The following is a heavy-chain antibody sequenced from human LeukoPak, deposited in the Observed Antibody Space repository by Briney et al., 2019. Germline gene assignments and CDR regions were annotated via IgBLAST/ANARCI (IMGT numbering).Heavy chain of an antibody. J-gene: IGHJ1*01. CDR2: IYPGDSDT. Sequence: GESLKISCKASGYNFSKRWIGWVRQMPGKGLEWMGIIYPGDSDTRYSPSFQGQVTISADKSISTAYLQWSSLKASDTAMYYCARWGTVTTAEYFQHWGQGTLVTVSS. D-gene: IGHD4-17*01. CDR1: GYNFSKRW. CDR3: ARWGTVTTAEYFQH. V-gene: IGHV5-51*01.